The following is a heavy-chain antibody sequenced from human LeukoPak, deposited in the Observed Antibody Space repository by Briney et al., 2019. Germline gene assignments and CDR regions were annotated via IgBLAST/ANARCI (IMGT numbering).Heavy chain of an antibody. CDR1: GGSISSSSYY. Sequence: PSETLSLTCTVSGGSISSSSYYWGWIRQPPGKGLGWIGSIYYSGSTYYNPSLKSRVTISVDTSKNQFSLKLSSVTAADTAVYYCARTGSGFDPWGQGTLVTVSS. V-gene: IGHV4-39*01. D-gene: IGHD3-10*01. CDR2: IYYSGST. CDR3: ARTGSGFDP. J-gene: IGHJ5*02.